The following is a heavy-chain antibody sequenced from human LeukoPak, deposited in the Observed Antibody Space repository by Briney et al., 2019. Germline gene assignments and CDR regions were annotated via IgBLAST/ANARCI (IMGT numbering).Heavy chain of an antibody. D-gene: IGHD6-19*01. Sequence: PSETLSLTCTVSGGSISSGGYYWSWIRQHPGKGLEWIGYIYYSGSTYYNPSLKSRVTISVDTSKNQFSLKLSSVTAADTAVYYCASGSLFTGYSSGWYRPQPFQHWGQGTLVTVSS. CDR2: IYYSGST. V-gene: IGHV4-31*03. J-gene: IGHJ1*01. CDR3: ASGSLFTGYSSGWYRPQPFQH. CDR1: GGSISSGGYY.